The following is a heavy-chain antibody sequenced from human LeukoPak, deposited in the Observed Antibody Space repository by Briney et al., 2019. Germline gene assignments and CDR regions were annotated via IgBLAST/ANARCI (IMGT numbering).Heavy chain of an antibody. D-gene: IGHD3-10*01. Sequence: SETLSLTCAVYGGSFSGYYWSWIRQPPGKGLEWIGEINHSGSTNYNPSLKSRVTISVDTSKNQFSLKLSSVTAADTAVYYCARGIFGELPIDYWGQGTLVTVSS. V-gene: IGHV4-34*01. CDR2: INHSGST. CDR3: ARGIFGELPIDY. J-gene: IGHJ4*02. CDR1: GGSFSGYY.